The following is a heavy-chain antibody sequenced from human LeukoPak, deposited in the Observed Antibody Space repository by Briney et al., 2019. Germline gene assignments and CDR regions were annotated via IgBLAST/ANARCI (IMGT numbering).Heavy chain of an antibody. CDR1: GFTFSSYE. CDR2: IRSSGSAI. CDR3: ASVGRQWLVFDY. Sequence: GGSLRLSCAASGFTFSSYEMNWVRRAPGKGVEWVSYIRSSGSAIYYADSVKGRFTISRDNAKNSLYLQMNSLRAEDTAVYYCASVGRQWLVFDYWGQGTLVTVSS. D-gene: IGHD6-19*01. J-gene: IGHJ4*02. V-gene: IGHV3-48*03.